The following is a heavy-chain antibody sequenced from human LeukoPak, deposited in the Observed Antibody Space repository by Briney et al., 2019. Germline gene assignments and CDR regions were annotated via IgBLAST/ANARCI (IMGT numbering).Heavy chain of an antibody. CDR3: ARDYEKRFDY. CDR2: INPNSGGT. V-gene: IGHV1-2*02. Sequence: ASVKVSRKASGYTFTGYHMHWVRQAPGQGLEWMGWINPNSGGTNYAQKFQGRVTMTRDTSISTAYMELSRLRSDDTAVYYCARDYEKRFDYWGQGTLVTVSS. D-gene: IGHD3-3*01. J-gene: IGHJ4*02. CDR1: GYTFTGYH.